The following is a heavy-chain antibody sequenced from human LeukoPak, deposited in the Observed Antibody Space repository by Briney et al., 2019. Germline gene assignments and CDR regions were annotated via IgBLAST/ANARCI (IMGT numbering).Heavy chain of an antibody. CDR2: IKSKTDGGTT. D-gene: IGHD3-10*01. CDR3: TTVPVLLWFGELLFVDY. J-gene: IGHJ4*02. CDR1: GFTFSNAS. Sequence: PGGSLRLSCAASGFTFSNASMSWVRQAPGKGLEWVGHIKSKTDGGTTDCAAPVKGRFTISRDDSKNTLYLQMNSLKTEDTAVYYCTTVPVLLWFGELLFVDYWGQGTLVTVSS. V-gene: IGHV3-15*01.